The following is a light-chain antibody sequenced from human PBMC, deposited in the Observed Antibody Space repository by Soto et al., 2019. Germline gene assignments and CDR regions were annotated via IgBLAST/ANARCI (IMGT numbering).Light chain of an antibody. Sequence: QSALTQPPSASGSPGQSVTISCAGTSRDIGGYDHVSWYRQDPGKAPKVIIYEVTKRPSGVPVRFSGSKAGNTASLTVFGLHAEDEANYYCGSFAGTVWVFGGGTKLTVL. J-gene: IGLJ3*02. V-gene: IGLV2-8*01. CDR2: EVT. CDR3: GSFAGTVWV. CDR1: SRDIGGYDH.